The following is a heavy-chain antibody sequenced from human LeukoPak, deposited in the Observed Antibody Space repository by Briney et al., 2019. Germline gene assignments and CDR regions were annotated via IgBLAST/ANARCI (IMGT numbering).Heavy chain of an antibody. CDR3: ARGNGGITMVRGVITNPSFDY. CDR2: IYSGGST. CDR1: GFTVSSNY. V-gene: IGHV3-66*01. Sequence: GGSLRLSCAASGFTVSSNYMIWVRQAPGKGLEWISVIYSGGSTYYADSVKGRFTISRDNSKNTLYLQMNSLRAEDTAVYYCARGNGGITMVRGVITNPSFDYWGQGTLVTVSS. D-gene: IGHD3-10*01. J-gene: IGHJ4*02.